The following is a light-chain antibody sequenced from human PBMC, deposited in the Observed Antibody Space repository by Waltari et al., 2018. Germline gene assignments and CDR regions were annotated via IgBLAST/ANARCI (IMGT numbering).Light chain of an antibody. CDR2: GAS. Sequence: EIVLTQFPATLSLSPGERAILSCRASQSVNSYLAWYQQKPGQVPRLLIFGASRRATGIPARFSGSGSGTDFTLTITSLEPEDFAVYYCHQRSNWPITFGQGTRLEIK. CDR3: HQRSNWPIT. J-gene: IGKJ5*01. V-gene: IGKV3-11*01. CDR1: QSVNSY.